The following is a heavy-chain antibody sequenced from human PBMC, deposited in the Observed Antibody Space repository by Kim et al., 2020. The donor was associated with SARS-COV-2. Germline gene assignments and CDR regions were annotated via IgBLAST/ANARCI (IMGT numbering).Heavy chain of an antibody. CDR3: ARRTKRYSYGYFDY. CDR1: GGSISSSSYY. CDR2: IYYSGST. J-gene: IGHJ4*02. Sequence: SETLSLTCTVSGGSISSSSYYWGWICQPPGKGLEWIGSIYYSGSTYYNPSLKSRVTISVDTSKNHFSLKLSSVTAADTAMYYCARRTKRYSYGYFDYWGQGTLVTVSS. V-gene: IGHV4-39*02. D-gene: IGHD5-18*01.